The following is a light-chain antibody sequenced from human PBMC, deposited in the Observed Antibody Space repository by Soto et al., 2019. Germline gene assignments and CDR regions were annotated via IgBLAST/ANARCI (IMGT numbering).Light chain of an antibody. J-gene: IGKJ1*01. Sequence: DIQMTQSPSTLSASVGDRVTITCRASQSISSWLAWYQQKPGKAPKLLIYKASSLESGVPSRFSGSGSGPEFTLTSSSLQPDDFAPYYCQQYNSYPPFGQGTKVEIK. CDR1: QSISSW. CDR3: QQYNSYPP. V-gene: IGKV1-5*03. CDR2: KAS.